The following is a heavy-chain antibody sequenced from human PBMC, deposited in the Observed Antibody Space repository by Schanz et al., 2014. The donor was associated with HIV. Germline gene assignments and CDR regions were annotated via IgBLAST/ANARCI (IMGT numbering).Heavy chain of an antibody. CDR2: IWYDGRNK. Sequence: QVQLVESGGGVVQPGRSLRLSCAASGFTFSSYGMHWVRQAPGKGLEWVAVIWYDGRNKYYADSVKGRFTISRDNSKNTLYLQMNSLRAEDTAVYYCARDWRPNYDVWSGSIGVMGMDVWGQGTTVTVSS. D-gene: IGHD3-3*01. V-gene: IGHV3-33*01. CDR1: GFTFSSYG. CDR3: ARDWRPNYDVWSGSIGVMGMDV. J-gene: IGHJ6*02.